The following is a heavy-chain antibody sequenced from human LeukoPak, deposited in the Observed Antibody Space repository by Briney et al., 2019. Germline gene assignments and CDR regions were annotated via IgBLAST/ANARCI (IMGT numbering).Heavy chain of an antibody. CDR1: GFTFSSYA. CDR3: ARDLVGATRAEYFQH. J-gene: IGHJ1*01. V-gene: IGHV3-30-3*01. D-gene: IGHD1-26*01. CDR2: VSYDGSNK. Sequence: GGSLRLSCAASGFTFSSYAMHWVRQAPGKGLEWVAVVSYDGSNKYYADSVKGRFTISRDNSKNTLYLQMNSLRAEDTAVYYCARDLVGATRAEYFQHWGQGTLVTVSS.